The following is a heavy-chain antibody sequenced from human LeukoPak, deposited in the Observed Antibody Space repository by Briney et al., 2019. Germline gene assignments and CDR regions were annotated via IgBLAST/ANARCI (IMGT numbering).Heavy chain of an antibody. J-gene: IGHJ6*02. CDR3: ARVGKYSSGWYQDYYYYGMDV. CDR2: ISAYNGNT. Sequence: ASVKVSCKASGYTFTSYGISWVRQAPGQGLEWMGWISAYNGNTNYAQKLQGRVTMTTDTSTSTAYMELRSLRSDDTAVYYCARVGKYSSGWYQDYYYYGMDVWGQGTTVTVSS. D-gene: IGHD6-19*01. CDR1: GYTFTSYG. V-gene: IGHV1-18*01.